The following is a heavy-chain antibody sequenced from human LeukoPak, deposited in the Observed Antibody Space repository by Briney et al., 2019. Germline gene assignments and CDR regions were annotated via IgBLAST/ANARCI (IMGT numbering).Heavy chain of an antibody. D-gene: IGHD6-19*01. J-gene: IGHJ4*02. V-gene: IGHV4-59*01. Sequence: SETLSLTCTVSGGSISSYYWSWIRQPPGKGLEYIGYIYDSGSTSYNPSLKSRVSMSVDTSKNQFSLELSSVTAADTAVYYCAREDGDSSGYYYYFDYWGQGILVTVSS. CDR3: AREDGDSSGYYYYFDY. CDR2: IYDSGST. CDR1: GGSISSYY.